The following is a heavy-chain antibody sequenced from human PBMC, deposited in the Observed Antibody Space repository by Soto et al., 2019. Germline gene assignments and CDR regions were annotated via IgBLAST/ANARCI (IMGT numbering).Heavy chain of an antibody. V-gene: IGHV3-23*01. CDR3: AKGHGDYGSDFDS. CDR1: GFTFSSYA. CDR2: ISGSGGST. D-gene: IGHD4-17*01. Sequence: EVQLLESGGGLVQPGGSLRLSCAASGFTFSSYAMSWVRQAPGKGLEWVSAISGSGGSTYYADSVKGRFTISRDNSKDTLYLQMNSLGAEDTAVYYCAKGHGDYGSDFDSWGQGTLVTVSS. J-gene: IGHJ4*02.